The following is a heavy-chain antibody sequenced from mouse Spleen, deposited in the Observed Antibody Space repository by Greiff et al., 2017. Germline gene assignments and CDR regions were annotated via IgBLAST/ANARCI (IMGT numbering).Heavy chain of an antibody. V-gene: IGHV3-8*01. D-gene: IGHD2-4*01. CDR1: GYSITSDY. Sequence: EVQRVESGPGLAKPSQTLSLTCSVTGYSITSDYWNWIRKFPGNKLEYMGYISYSGSTYYTPSLKSRISITRDTSKNQYYLQLNSVTTEDTATYYCARYRDYDNYAMDYWGQGTSVTVSS. J-gene: IGHJ4*01. CDR2: ISYSGST. CDR3: ARYRDYDNYAMDY.